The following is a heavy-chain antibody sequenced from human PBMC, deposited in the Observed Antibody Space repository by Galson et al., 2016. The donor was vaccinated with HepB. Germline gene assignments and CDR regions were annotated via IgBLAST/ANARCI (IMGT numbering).Heavy chain of an antibody. CDR3: AHRRGPAAGTFDN. CDR1: GFSLHTGAVG. J-gene: IGHJ4*02. CDR2: VYWDGDT. V-gene: IGHV2-5*02. Sequence: PALVTPTQTLTLTCTVSGFSLHTGAVGVGWIRQPPGKALEWLALVYWDGDTRYNPSLRSRLNITKDTSKSQVFLTVTDMDPMDTGTYYCAHRRGPAAGTFDNWGQGTVVTVSS. D-gene: IGHD6-13*01.